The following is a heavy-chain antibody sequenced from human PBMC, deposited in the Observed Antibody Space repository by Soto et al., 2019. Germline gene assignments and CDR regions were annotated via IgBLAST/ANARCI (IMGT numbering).Heavy chain of an antibody. J-gene: IGHJ5*02. D-gene: IGHD6-6*01. CDR2: ISSSSSTI. CDR1: GFTFSSYS. Sequence: GGSLRLSCAASGFTFSSYSMNWVRQAPGKGLEWVSYISSSSSTIYYADSEKGRFTISRDNAKNSLYLQMNSLRAEDTAVYYCARDGIAARTNWFDPWGQGTLVTVSS. CDR3: ARDGIAARTNWFDP. V-gene: IGHV3-48*01.